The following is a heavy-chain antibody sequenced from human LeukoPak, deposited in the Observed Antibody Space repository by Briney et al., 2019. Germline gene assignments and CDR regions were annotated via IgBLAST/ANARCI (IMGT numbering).Heavy chain of an antibody. CDR1: GVSVSSNIAT. CDR2: TYYRYQKYY. J-gene: IGHJ4*02. V-gene: IGHV6-1*01. D-gene: IGHD6-13*01. CDR3: ARERSSWYYLDY. Sequence: SQTLSLTCVISGVSVSSNIATWNWLRQSPSRGLEWLGRTYYRYQKYYGYAVSVRSRITINPDTSKNQFSLQLSLVTPEDTAVYFCARERSSWYYLDYWGQGMLVTVSS.